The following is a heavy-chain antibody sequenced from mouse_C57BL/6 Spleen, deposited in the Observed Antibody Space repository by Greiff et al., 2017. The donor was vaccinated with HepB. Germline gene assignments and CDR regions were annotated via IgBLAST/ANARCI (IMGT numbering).Heavy chain of an antibody. Sequence: QVQLKQSGAELARPGASVKLSCKASGYTFTSYGISWVKQRTGQGLEWIGEIYPRSGNTYYNEKFKGKATLTADKSSSTAYMELRSLTSEDSAVYFCAIDSSGFNYAMDYWGQGTSGTVSS. D-gene: IGHD3-2*02. CDR1: GYTFTSYG. CDR2: IYPRSGNT. J-gene: IGHJ4*01. V-gene: IGHV1-81*01. CDR3: AIDSSGFNYAMDY.